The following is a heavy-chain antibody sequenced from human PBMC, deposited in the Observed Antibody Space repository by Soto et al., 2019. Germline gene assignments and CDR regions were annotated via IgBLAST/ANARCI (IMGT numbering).Heavy chain of an antibody. Sequence: PGGSLRLSCAASGFTLISYGMHWVLQAPGKGQEWVAVIWYDGSNKYYADSVKGRFTISRDNSKNTLYLQMNSLRAEDTAVYFLAXGSSTDYIVFWGKGTTVTGSS. CDR2: IWYDGSNK. J-gene: IGHJ6*03. V-gene: IGHV3-33*01. CDR1: GFTLISYG. D-gene: IGHD2-2*01. CDR3: AXGSSTDYIVF.